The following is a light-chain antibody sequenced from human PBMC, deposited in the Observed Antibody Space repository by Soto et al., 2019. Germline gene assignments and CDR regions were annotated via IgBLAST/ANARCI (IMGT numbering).Light chain of an antibody. CDR3: QQYNNWPL. V-gene: IGKV3D-15*01. Sequence: EVVLTQSPAILSLSPGERATLSCRASQSVISYLAWYQQKPGQAPRLLIYGASTRATDVPDRFSGSGSGTEFTLTISSLQSEDFAVYYCQQYNNWPLFGQGTRLEIK. J-gene: IGKJ5*01. CDR1: QSVISY. CDR2: GAS.